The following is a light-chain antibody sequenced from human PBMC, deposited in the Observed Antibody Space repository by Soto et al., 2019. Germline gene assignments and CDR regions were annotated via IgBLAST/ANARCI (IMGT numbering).Light chain of an antibody. CDR3: SSYTSSSTQV. CDR2: DVS. Sequence: QSALTQSASVSGSPGQSITISCTGTSSDVGGYNYVSWYQQHPGKAPKLMIYDVSNRPSGVSNRFSGSKSGNTXXXTISGLQAEDEADYYCSSYTSSSTQVFGTG. CDR1: SSDVGGYNY. V-gene: IGLV2-14*01. J-gene: IGLJ1*01.